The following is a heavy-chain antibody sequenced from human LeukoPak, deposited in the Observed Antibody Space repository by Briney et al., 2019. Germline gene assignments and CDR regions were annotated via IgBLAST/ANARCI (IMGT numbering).Heavy chain of an antibody. J-gene: IGHJ4*02. CDR2: INAGNGNT. D-gene: IGHD3-10*01. CDR1: GYTFTSYA. V-gene: IGHV1-3*01. CDR3: TRVTARITFGELLFYYFDY. Sequence: ASVKVSCKTSGYTFTSYAMHWVRQAPGQKLEWMGWINAGNGNTKYSQKFQGRVTITRDTSASTAYMELSSLRSEDTAVYYCTRVTARITFGELLFYYFDYWGEGALVTVSS.